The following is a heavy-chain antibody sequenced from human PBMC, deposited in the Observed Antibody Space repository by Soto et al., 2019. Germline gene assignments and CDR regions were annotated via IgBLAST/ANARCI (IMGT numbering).Heavy chain of an antibody. V-gene: IGHV3-23*01. CDR3: AKQGGIRHWFDP. J-gene: IGHJ5*02. Sequence: PGGSLRLSCAASGFTFSSYAMSWVRQAPGKGLEWVSAISGSGGSTYDADSVKGRFTISRDNSKNTLYLQMNSLRAEDTAVYYCAKQGGIRHWFDPWGQGALVTVSS. CDR1: GFTFSSYA. D-gene: IGHD3-10*01. CDR2: ISGSGGST.